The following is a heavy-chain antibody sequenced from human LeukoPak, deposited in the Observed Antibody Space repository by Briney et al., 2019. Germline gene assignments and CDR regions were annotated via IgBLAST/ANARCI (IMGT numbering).Heavy chain of an antibody. CDR3: TRLDGYGYSYGYYYYYMDV. J-gene: IGHJ6*03. CDR1: GFSVSVNY. V-gene: IGHV3-53*01. Sequence: GGSLRLSCEISGFSVSVNYINWVRQAPGKGLEWVSVIHTDGTKYYGDSVKGRFIISRDESKNTVYLQMNSLRAEDTAMYYCTRLDGYGYSYGYYYYYMDVWGKGTTVTVSS. CDR2: IHTDGTK. D-gene: IGHD5-18*01.